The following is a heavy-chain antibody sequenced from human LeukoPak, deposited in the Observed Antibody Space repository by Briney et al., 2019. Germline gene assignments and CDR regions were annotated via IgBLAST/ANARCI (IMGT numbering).Heavy chain of an antibody. CDR1: GGSISSGGYY. J-gene: IGHJ4*02. CDR2: IYYSGST. V-gene: IGHV4-31*03. D-gene: IGHD3-10*01. CDR3: ARDTYYYGSGSLRAHYYFDY. Sequence: SRTLSLTCTVSGGSISSGGYYWSWIRQHPGKGLEWIGYIYYSGSTYYNPSLKSRVTISVDTSKNQFSLKLSSVTAADTAVYYCARDTYYYGSGSLRAHYYFDYWGQGTLVTVSS.